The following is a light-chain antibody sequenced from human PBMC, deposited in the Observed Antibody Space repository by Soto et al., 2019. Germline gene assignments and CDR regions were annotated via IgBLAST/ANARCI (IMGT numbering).Light chain of an antibody. Sequence: QSVLAHPASVSGSPGQSITLSCTGTSSDVGSYNLVSWYQQHPGKAPKLMIYEGSKRPSGVSNRSSGSKSGNTASLTISGLQAEDEADYYCASYLTTSPLEVFGTGTKVTVL. CDR2: EGS. CDR1: SSDVGSYNL. J-gene: IGLJ1*01. CDR3: ASYLTTSPLEV. V-gene: IGLV2-14*02.